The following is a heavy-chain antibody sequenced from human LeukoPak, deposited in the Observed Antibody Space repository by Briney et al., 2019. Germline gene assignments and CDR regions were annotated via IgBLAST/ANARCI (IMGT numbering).Heavy chain of an antibody. J-gene: IGHJ4*02. Sequence: ASVTVSCKASDYTFTSYGISWVRQAPGQGLEWMGGIIPIFGTANYAQKFQGRVTITADESTSTAYMELSSLRSEDTAVYYCARTRDGYNVRYFDYWGQGTLVTVSS. CDR1: DYTFTSYG. CDR3: ARTRDGYNVRYFDY. CDR2: IIPIFGTA. D-gene: IGHD5-24*01. V-gene: IGHV1-69*13.